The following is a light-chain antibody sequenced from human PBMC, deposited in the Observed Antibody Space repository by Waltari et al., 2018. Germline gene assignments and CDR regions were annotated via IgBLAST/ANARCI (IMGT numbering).Light chain of an antibody. V-gene: IGKV4-1*01. CDR2: WAS. J-gene: IGKJ1*01. CDR1: QSVLYSSNNKNY. Sequence: DLVMTQSPDSLAVSLGERATINCRSSQSVLYSSNNKNYLAWYQQRPGQPPKLLIYWASTRESGVPDRFSGSGSETDFTLTISSLQAEDVAVYYCQQYYNAPRTFGPGTKVEIK. CDR3: QQYYNAPRT.